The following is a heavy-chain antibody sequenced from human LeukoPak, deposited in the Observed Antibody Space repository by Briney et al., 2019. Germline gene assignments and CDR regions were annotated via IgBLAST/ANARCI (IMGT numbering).Heavy chain of an antibody. J-gene: IGHJ4*02. Sequence: SETLSLTCTVSGASIGSYYWNWIRQPPGKGLQWIGYIYYSGTTNYNPSLKSRVTISIDTSKNQFSLELSSVTAADTAVYYCARDGYSGYGPNIYFDYWGQGTLVTVSS. CDR2: IYYSGTT. CDR1: GASIGSYY. CDR3: ARDGYSGYGPNIYFDY. D-gene: IGHD5-12*01. V-gene: IGHV4-59*01.